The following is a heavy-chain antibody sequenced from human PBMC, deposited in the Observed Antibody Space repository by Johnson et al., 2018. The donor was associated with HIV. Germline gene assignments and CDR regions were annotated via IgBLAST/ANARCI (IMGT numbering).Heavy chain of an antibody. Sequence: QMQLVESGGGVVRPGGSLRLSCVASGFTFDDYGMTWVRQAPGKGLEWVAFIRNDGSNKYYADSVKGLFTISRDNSKNTLYLQMNSLGAEDTGGYYCAKDMVRGFWGDAFDIWCQGTMVTVSS. J-gene: IGHJ3*02. CDR1: GFTFDDYG. V-gene: IGHV3-30*02. CDR3: AKDMVRGFWGDAFDI. D-gene: IGHD3-10*01. CDR2: IRNDGSNK.